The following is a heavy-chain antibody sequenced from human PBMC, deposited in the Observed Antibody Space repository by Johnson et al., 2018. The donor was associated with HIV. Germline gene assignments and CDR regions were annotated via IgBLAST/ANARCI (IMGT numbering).Heavy chain of an antibody. CDR1: GFTFSMYA. D-gene: IGHD3-22*01. Sequence: VQLVESGGGLVQPGGSLRLSCAASGFTFSMYAMHWVRQAPGKGLEYVSAISSNGGSTYYANSVKGRFTISRDNSKNTLYLQMGSLRAEDMAVYYCARRCYESSGAGFDIWGQGTMVTVSS. CDR2: ISSNGGST. CDR3: ARRCYESSGAGFDI. J-gene: IGHJ3*02. V-gene: IGHV3-64*01.